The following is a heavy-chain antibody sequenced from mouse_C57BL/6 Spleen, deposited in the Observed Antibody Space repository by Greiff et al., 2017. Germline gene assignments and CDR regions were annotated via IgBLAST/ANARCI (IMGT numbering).Heavy chain of an antibody. CDR2: ISDGGSYT. CDR3: ARDPANYAMDY. Sequence: EVMLVESGGGLVKPGGSLKLSCAASGFTFSSYAMSWVRQTPEKRLEWVATISDGGSYTYYPDNVKGRFTISRDNAKNNLYLQMSHLKSEDTAMYYCARDPANYAMDYWGQGTSVTVSS. CDR1: GFTFSSYA. J-gene: IGHJ4*01. V-gene: IGHV5-4*01.